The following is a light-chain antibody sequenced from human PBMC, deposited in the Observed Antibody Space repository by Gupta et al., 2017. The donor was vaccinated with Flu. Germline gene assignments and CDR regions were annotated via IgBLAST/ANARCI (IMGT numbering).Light chain of an antibody. CDR2: DVS. CDR3: SSDTSSSSYV. Sequence: SITISCTGTSSDVGGYNYFSWDQQNPVKSPKLMIYDVSNRPSGVSNRFSGAKSGNTASLTISELQAEDEADYYCSSDTSSSSYVFGTGTKVTVL. J-gene: IGLJ1*01. V-gene: IGLV2-14*04. CDR1: SSDVGGYNY.